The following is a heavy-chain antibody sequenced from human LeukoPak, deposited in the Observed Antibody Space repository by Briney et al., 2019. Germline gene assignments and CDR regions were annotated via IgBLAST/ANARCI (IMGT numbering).Heavy chain of an antibody. Sequence: GESLIQSCSASRFTFSSYWMSWVRQAPGKGLEWVANIKQEGSEKYYVDSVKGRFTISRDNAKKSLYLQVNSLRVEDTAVDYWSGLLGLEYNWFDPWGEGTLVTVSS. J-gene: IGHJ5*02. CDR2: IKQEGSEK. V-gene: IGHV3-7*01. D-gene: IGHD2-15*01. CDR1: RFTFSSYW. CDR3: SGLLGLEYNWFDP.